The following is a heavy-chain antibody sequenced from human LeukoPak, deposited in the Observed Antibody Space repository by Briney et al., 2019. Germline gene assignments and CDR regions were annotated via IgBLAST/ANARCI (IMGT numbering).Heavy chain of an antibody. CDR3: AGQCSSTSCCFEFDP. Sequence: SVKVSCKASGGTFSSYAISWVRQAPGQGLEWMGRIIPIFGIANYAQKFQGRVTITADKSTSTAYMELSSLRSEDTAVYYCAGQCSSTSCCFEFDPWGQGTLVTVSS. V-gene: IGHV1-69*04. CDR2: IIPIFGIA. J-gene: IGHJ5*02. D-gene: IGHD2-2*01. CDR1: GGTFSSYA.